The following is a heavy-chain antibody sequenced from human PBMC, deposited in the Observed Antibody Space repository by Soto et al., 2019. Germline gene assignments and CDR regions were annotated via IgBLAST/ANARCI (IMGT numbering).Heavy chain of an antibody. D-gene: IGHD1-26*01. CDR2: INPNSGGT. CDR1: GYSFTAYC. V-gene: IGHV1-2*02. Sequence: QVHLVQSGAEVKKSGASVKVSCEASGYSFTAYCVHWVRQAPGQGLEWMGWINPNSGGTNYAQRFQRRVAMTTDTSTNTAYMELNSLKSDDTALYFCARSSGTYSDFDYWGQGTQVTVSS. J-gene: IGHJ4*01. CDR3: ARSSGTYSDFDY.